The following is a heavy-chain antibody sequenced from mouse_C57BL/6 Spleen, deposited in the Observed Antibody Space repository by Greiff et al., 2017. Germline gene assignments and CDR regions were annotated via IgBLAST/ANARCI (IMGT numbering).Heavy chain of an antibody. V-gene: IGHV1-63*01. CDR3: ARYYYGSSRYFDV. D-gene: IGHD1-1*01. CDR1: GYTFTNYW. J-gene: IGHJ1*03. CDR2: IYPGGGYP. Sequence: VQLQQSGAELVRPGTSVKMSCKASGYTFTNYWIGWAKQRPGHGLEWIGDIYPGGGYPNYNEKFKGKATLTADKSSSTAYMQFSSLTSEDAAIYYCARYYYGSSRYFDVWGTGTTVTVSS.